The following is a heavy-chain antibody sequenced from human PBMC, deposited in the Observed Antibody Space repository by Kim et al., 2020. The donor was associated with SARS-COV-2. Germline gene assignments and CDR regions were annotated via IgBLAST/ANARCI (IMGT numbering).Heavy chain of an antibody. CDR2: MRSRIYGATA. V-gene: IGHV3-49*04. J-gene: IGHJ4*02. CDR1: GFSFSDYA. CDR3: TRVFNRGSYFDH. Sequence: GGSLRLSCAASGFSFSDYAMNWVRQAPGKGLEWVSFMRSRIYGATAEYAASVRGRFTISRDDSTNTVYLQMDSLKSEDTAMYYCTRVFNRGSYFDHWGQGTLVTVSS.